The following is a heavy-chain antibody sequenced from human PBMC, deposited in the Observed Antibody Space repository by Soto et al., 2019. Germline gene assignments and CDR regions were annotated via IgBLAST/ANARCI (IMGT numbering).Heavy chain of an antibody. D-gene: IGHD2-2*01. CDR1: GFTFTTYA. CDR3: AKDSRRDCSTTTCYLIVS. Sequence: DVQLLESGGGLVQPGGSLRLSCATSGFTFTTYAMSWVRQAPGKGLEWVSSMSGSGGDTYYANSVKGRVTISRDNSENTRYLQMNSLRAEDAAVYYCAKDSRRDCSTTTCYLIVSLGQGTLVTVS. V-gene: IGHV3-23*01. CDR2: MSGSGGDT. J-gene: IGHJ5*02.